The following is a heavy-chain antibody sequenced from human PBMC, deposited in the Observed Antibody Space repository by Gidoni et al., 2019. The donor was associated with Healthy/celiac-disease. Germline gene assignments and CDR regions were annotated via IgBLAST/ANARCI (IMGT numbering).Heavy chain of an antibody. D-gene: IGHD3-22*01. V-gene: IGHV3-11*01. CDR3: ARGLTYYYDSSGYYYVYYYYGMDV. Sequence: QVQLVESGGGLVKPGGSLRLSCAASGFTFSDYYMSSIRPAPGKGLEWVSYSSSSGSTIYYADSVKGRFTISRDNAKNSLYLQMNSLRAEDTAVYYCARGLTYYYDSSGYYYVYYYYGMDVWGQGTTVTVSS. CDR1: GFTFSDYY. J-gene: IGHJ6*02. CDR2: SSSSGSTI.